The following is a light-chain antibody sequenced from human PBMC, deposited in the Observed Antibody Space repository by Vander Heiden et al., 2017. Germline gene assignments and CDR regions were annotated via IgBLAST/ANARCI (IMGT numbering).Light chain of an antibody. J-gene: IGKJ4*01. CDR1: QSVSSN. CDR3: QQYNNWPLT. CDR2: GAS. Sequence: EIVMTHSPATLSVSPGERATLSCRASQSVSSNLAWYQQKPGQAPRLLIFGASTRAAGIPASFSGSGSRTEFTLTISSLQSEDFAVYYCQQYNNWPLTFGGGTKVEIK. V-gene: IGKV3-15*01.